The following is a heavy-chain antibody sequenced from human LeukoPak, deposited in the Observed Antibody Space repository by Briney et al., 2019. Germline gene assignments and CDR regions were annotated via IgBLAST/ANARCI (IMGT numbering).Heavy chain of an antibody. J-gene: IGHJ4*02. Sequence: SSETLSLTCTVSGGSVSSGSYYWSWIRQPPGKGLEWIGYAHHRGSTNYNPYLKSRVTISVDTSKNQFSLKLNSVTAADTAVYYCATEGTYSSGWYDYWGQGTIVTVSS. CDR1: GGSVSSGSYY. CDR3: ATEGTYSSGWYDY. D-gene: IGHD6-19*01. CDR2: AHHRGST. V-gene: IGHV4-61*01.